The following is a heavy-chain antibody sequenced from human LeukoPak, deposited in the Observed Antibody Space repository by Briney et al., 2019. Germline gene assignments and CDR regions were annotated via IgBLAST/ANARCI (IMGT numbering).Heavy chain of an antibody. Sequence: ASVKVSCKASGYTFTGYYMHWVRQAPGQGLEWIGWINPNSGGTNYAQKFQGRVTMTRDTSISTACMELSRLRSDDTAVYYCARGAGAAMVTPDYWGQGTLVTVSS. V-gene: IGHV1-2*02. J-gene: IGHJ4*02. CDR2: INPNSGGT. CDR1: GYTFTGYY. D-gene: IGHD5-18*01. CDR3: ARGAGAAMVTPDY.